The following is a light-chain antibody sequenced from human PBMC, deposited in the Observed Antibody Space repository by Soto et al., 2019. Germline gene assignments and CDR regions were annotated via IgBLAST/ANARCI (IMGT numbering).Light chain of an antibody. V-gene: IGKV3-15*01. Sequence: ETVMTQSPATLSVSPGERATLSCRASQSVSSNLAWYQQKPGQAPRLLIYGASTRATGIPARFSGSGSGTEFTLTISSLQSEDFAVYYCQQYHNWPPCTFGQGTKLEIK. CDR1: QSVSSN. J-gene: IGKJ2*02. CDR3: QQYHNWPPCT. CDR2: GAS.